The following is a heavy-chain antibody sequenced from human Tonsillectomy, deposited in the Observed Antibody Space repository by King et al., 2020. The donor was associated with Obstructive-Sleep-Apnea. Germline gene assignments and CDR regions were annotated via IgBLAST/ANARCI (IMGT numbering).Heavy chain of an antibody. CDR3: ARGGEVVPFHWLFDY. Sequence: QLVQSGAEVKKPGSSVKVSCTASGVTFSSYAISWVLQAPGQGLEWMGGIIPILGIANYAQKFQCRVTITADKSTSTAYMELSSLRSEDTAVYYCARGGEVVPFHWLFDYWGQGTLVTVAS. CDR1: GVTFSSYA. D-gene: IGHD3-22*01. V-gene: IGHV1-69*10. J-gene: IGHJ4*02. CDR2: IIPILGIA.